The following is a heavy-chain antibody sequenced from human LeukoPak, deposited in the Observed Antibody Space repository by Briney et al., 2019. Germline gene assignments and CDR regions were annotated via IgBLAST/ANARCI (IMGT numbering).Heavy chain of an antibody. J-gene: IGHJ4*02. CDR1: GYTFTSYA. D-gene: IGHD6-13*01. V-gene: IGHV1-3*01. CDR3: ARNRFVGGIAALGY. Sequence: ASVKVSCKASGYTFTSYAMHWVRQAPGQRLEWMGWINAGNGNAKYSQKFQGRVTITRDTSASTAYMELSSLRSEDTAVYYCARNRFVGGIAALGYWGQGTLVTVSS. CDR2: INAGNGNA.